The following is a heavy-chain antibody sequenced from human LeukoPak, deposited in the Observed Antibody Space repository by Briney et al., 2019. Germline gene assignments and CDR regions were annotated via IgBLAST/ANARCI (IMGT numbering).Heavy chain of an antibody. Sequence: PGGSLRLSCAASGFNFNTFAMYWVRQAPGKGLQWVAVLSSDGRSKNYADSVKGRFIISRDNSKNTLYLEMNSLTTEDTAVYYCSRDVIRRGQGILVTVSS. CDR1: GFNFNTFA. CDR3: SRDVIR. J-gene: IGHJ4*02. V-gene: IGHV3-30*04. CDR2: LSSDGRSK. D-gene: IGHD3-3*02.